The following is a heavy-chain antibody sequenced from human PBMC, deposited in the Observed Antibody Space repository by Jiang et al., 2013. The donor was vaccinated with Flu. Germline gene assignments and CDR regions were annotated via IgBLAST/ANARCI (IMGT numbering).Heavy chain of an antibody. CDR1: GFTFSSYD. V-gene: IGHV3-13*04. D-gene: IGHD2-15*01. Sequence: VQLVESGGGLVQPGGSLRLSCAASGFTFSSYDMHWVRQATGKGLEWVSAIGTAGDTYYPGSVKGRFTISRENAKNSLYLQMNSLRAGDTAVYYCARAKRIAPVDYGMDVWGQGTTVTVSS. CDR3: ARAKRIAPVDYGMDV. J-gene: IGHJ6*02. CDR2: IGTAGDT.